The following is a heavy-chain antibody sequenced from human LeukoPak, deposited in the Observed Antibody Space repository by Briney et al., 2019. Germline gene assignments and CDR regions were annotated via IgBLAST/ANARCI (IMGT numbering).Heavy chain of an antibody. D-gene: IGHD3-10*01. Sequence: GGSLRLSCAASGFTFTNAWMSWVRQAPGKGLEWVARIKSKTDGGTTDYAAPVRGRFTISRDDSKNTLYLQMNSLKTEDTAVYYCTTEGSIWFGQSRVIDYWGQGTLVTVSS. CDR1: GFTFTNAW. CDR2: IKSKTDGGTT. V-gene: IGHV3-15*01. CDR3: TTEGSIWFGQSRVIDY. J-gene: IGHJ4*02.